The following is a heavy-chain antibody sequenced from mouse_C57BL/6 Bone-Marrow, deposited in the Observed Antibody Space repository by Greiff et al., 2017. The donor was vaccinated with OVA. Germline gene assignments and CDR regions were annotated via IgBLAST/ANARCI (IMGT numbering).Heavy chain of an antibody. CDR1: GYAFSSSW. CDR2: IYPGDGDT. Sequence: VQLQQSGPELVKPGASVKISCKASGYAFSSSWMNWVKQRPGTGLEWIGRIYPGDGDTNYNGKFKGKATLTAEKSSSPAYMQLSSLTSEDSAVYFCARPPYYYGTGYAMDYWGQGTSVTVSS. D-gene: IGHD1-1*01. CDR3: ARPPYYYGTGYAMDY. J-gene: IGHJ4*01. V-gene: IGHV1-82*01.